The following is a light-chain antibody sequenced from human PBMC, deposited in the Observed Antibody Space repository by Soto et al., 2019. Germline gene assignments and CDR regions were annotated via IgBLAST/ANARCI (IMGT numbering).Light chain of an antibody. J-gene: IGLJ2*01. CDR3: CSYTGSNTWV. CDR2: EVS. V-gene: IGLV2-8*01. CDR1: SSDLGGYNY. Sequence: QSALTQPPSASGSPGQSVTISCTGTSSDLGGYNYVSWFQQHPGKAPKVMIYEVSKRPSGVPDRFSGSKSGNTASLTVSGLQAEDEADYYCCSYTGSNTWVFGGGTKLTVL.